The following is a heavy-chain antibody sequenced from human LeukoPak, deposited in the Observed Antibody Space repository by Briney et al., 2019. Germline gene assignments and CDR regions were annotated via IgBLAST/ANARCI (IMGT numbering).Heavy chain of an antibody. D-gene: IGHD2-15*01. CDR2: IYYSGST. J-gene: IGHJ4*02. Sequence: SETLSLTCTVSGGSISSYYWSWIRQPPGKGLEWIGYIYYSGSTNYNPSLKSRVTISVDTSKNQFSLKLSSVTAADTAVYYCARIPCSGGSCCSYYFDYWGQGTLVTVSS. CDR1: GGSISSYY. CDR3: ARIPCSGGSCCSYYFDY. V-gene: IGHV4-59*01.